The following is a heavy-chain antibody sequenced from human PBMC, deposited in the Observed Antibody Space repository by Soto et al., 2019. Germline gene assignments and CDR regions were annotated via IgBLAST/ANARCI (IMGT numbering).Heavy chain of an antibody. CDR1: GSSLGDYY. CDR2: ISSSGTTT. CDR3: ERVRGDSSGSYYFDY. J-gene: IGHJ4*02. Sequence: GSLRLSCAASGSSLGDYYVSWIRQAPGEGLEWVSYISSSGTTTHYADSVKGRFTISKDNAKNSLYLQMNRLRAEDTAVYYCERVRGDSSGSYYFDYWGQGTLVTVSS. D-gene: IGHD3-22*01. V-gene: IGHV3-11*01.